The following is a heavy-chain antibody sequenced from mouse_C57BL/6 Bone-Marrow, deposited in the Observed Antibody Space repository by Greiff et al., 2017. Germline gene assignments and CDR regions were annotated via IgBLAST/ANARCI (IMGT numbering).Heavy chain of an antibody. D-gene: IGHD2-12*01. V-gene: IGHV1-63*01. CDR3: ARSAYYSSWFAY. Sequence: VQLQQSGAELVRPGTSVKMSCKASGYTFTNYWIGWAKPRPGHGLEWIGDIYPGGGYTNYNEKFKGKATLTADKSSSTAYMQFNSLTSEDSAIYYCARSAYYSSWFAYWGQGTLVTVSA. CDR2: IYPGGGYT. CDR1: GYTFTNYW. J-gene: IGHJ3*01.